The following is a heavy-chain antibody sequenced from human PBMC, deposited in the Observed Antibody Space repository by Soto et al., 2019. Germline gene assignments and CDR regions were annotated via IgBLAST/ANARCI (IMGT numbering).Heavy chain of an antibody. CDR2: IYYSGST. D-gene: IGHD5-12*01. CDR1: GGSISSYY. J-gene: IGHJ4*02. Sequence: SETLSLTCTVSGGSISSYYWSWIRQPPGKGLEWIGYIYYSGSTNYNPSLKSRVTISVDTSKNQFSLKLSSVTAADTAVYYCAKGRDGYNFYFDYWGQGTLVTVSS. CDR3: AKGRDGYNFYFDY. V-gene: IGHV4-59*01.